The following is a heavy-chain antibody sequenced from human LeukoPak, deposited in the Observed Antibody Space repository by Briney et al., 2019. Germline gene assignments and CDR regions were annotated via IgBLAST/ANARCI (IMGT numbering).Heavy chain of an antibody. V-gene: IGHV4-34*01. CDR1: GGSFSGYY. J-gene: IGHJ5*02. CDR2: ISHSGST. Sequence: SETLSLTCAVYGGSFSGYYWSWIRQPPGKGLEWIGEISHSGSTNYNPSLKSRVTISVDTSKNQFSLKLSSVTAADTAVYYCARGPRVTIFGVVTIYNWFDPWGQGTLVTVSS. CDR3: ARGPRVTIFGVVTIYNWFDP. D-gene: IGHD3-3*01.